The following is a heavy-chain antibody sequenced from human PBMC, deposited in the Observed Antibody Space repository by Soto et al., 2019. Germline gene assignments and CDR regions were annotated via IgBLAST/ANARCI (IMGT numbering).Heavy chain of an antibody. V-gene: IGHV1-8*01. CDR2: MNPNSGNT. CDR1: GYTFTSYD. J-gene: IGHJ3*02. D-gene: IGHD6-19*01. Sequence: ASVKVSCKASGYTFTSYDINWVRQATGQGLELMGWMNPNSGNTGYAQKFQGRVTMTRNTSISTAYMELSSLRSEDTAVYYCAINYSSGPNHDAFDIWGQGTMVTVSS. CDR3: AINYSSGPNHDAFDI.